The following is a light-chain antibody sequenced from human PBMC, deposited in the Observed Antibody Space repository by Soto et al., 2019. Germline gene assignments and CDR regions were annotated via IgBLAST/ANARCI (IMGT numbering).Light chain of an antibody. V-gene: IGLV1-44*01. CDR2: SNN. Sequence: QSVLTQPPSVSGTTGQKVTVSCSGSRYNIEVNAVNWYQQVPGTAPKVLLYSNNQRPSGVPDRFSGSKSGTSASLAISGLQSEDEADYYCETWDDSLNGRVFGGGTQLTVL. CDR3: ETWDDSLNGRV. J-gene: IGLJ3*02. CDR1: RYNIEVNA.